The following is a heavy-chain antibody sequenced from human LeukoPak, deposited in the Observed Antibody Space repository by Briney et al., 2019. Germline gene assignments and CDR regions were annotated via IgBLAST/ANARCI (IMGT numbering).Heavy chain of an antibody. J-gene: IGHJ4*02. CDR1: GGSISSYY. CDR3: ARVTGYMIEDYFDY. Sequence: PSETLSLTCTVSGGSISSYYWSWIRQPPGKGLEWIGYIYYSGSTNYNPSLKSRVTISVDTSRNQFSLKLRSVTAADTAVYYCARVTGYMIEDYFDYWGQGTLVTVSS. V-gene: IGHV4-59*01. D-gene: IGHD3-22*01. CDR2: IYYSGST.